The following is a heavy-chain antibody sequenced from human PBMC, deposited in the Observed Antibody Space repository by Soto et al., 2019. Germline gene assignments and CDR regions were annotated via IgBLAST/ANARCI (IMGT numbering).Heavy chain of an antibody. CDR3: ARGSGGSSYYYYGMDV. Sequence: ASVKVSCKASGYTFTDYGVHWVRQAPGQRLEWMGWISAYNGNTNYAQKFQGRVTMTTDTSTSTAYMELSSLRSEDTAVYYCARGSGGSSYYYYGMDVWG. V-gene: IGHV1-18*01. CDR2: ISAYNGNT. D-gene: IGHD2-15*01. J-gene: IGHJ6*02. CDR1: GYTFTDYG.